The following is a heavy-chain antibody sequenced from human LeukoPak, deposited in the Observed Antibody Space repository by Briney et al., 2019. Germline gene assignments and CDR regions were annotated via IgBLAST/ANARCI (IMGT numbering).Heavy chain of an antibody. CDR3: ARVTRIWFGELLDFDY. CDR1: GYTFTSYG. Sequence: ASVKVSCKASGYTFTSYGISWVRQAPGQGLEWMGWISAYNGNTNYAQKLQGRVTMTIDTSTSTAYMELRSLRSDDTAVYYCARVTRIWFGELLDFDYWGQGTLVTVSS. D-gene: IGHD3-10*01. V-gene: IGHV1-18*01. CDR2: ISAYNGNT. J-gene: IGHJ4*02.